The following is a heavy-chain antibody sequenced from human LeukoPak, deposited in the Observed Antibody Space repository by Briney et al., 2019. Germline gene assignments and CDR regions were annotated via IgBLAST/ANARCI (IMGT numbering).Heavy chain of an antibody. V-gene: IGHV3-21*01. Sequence: PGGSLRLSCAASGFTFSSYSMNWVRQAPGKGLEWVSSISSSSSYIYYADSVKGRFTISRDNAKNSLYLQMNSLRAEDTAVYYCAKEGQGSSWFDNWGQGTLVTVSS. J-gene: IGHJ4*02. CDR1: GFTFSSYS. D-gene: IGHD6-13*01. CDR3: AKEGQGSSWFDN. CDR2: ISSSSSYI.